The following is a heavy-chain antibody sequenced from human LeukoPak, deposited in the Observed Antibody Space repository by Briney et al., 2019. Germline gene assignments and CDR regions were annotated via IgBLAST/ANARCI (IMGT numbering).Heavy chain of an antibody. D-gene: IGHD3-22*01. CDR2: INHSGST. Sequence: SETLSLTCAVYGGSFSGYYWSWIRQPPGKGLEWIGEINHSGSTNYNPSLKSRVTISVDTSKNQFSLKLSSVTAADTAVYYCASHDVSGGYYYDYWGQGTLVTVSS. CDR1: GGSFSGYY. V-gene: IGHV4-34*01. J-gene: IGHJ4*02. CDR3: ASHDVSGGYYYDY.